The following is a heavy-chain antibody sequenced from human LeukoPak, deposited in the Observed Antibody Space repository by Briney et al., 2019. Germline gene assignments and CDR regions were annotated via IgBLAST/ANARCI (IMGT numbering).Heavy chain of an antibody. CDR2: IYYSGST. CDR3: AGLAVAGFDY. J-gene: IGHJ4*02. D-gene: IGHD6-19*01. Sequence: SETLSLTCTVSGGSISSSSYYWGWIRQPPGKGLEWIGSIYYSGSTYYNPSLKSRVTISVDTSKNQFSPKLSSVTAADTAVYYCAGLAVAGFDYWGQGTLVTVSS. V-gene: IGHV4-39*01. CDR1: GGSISSSSYY.